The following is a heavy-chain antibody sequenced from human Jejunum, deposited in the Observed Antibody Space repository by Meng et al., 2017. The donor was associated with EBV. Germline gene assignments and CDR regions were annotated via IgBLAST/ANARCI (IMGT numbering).Heavy chain of an antibody. CDR1: GDSVTGYNY. CDR3: ARGRGYDYGDS. CDR2: LYYAGKA. Sequence: QVQLQESGPVLVKPSETLSLTCSVSGDSVTGYNYWTWIRQPPGKGLEWIGNLYYAGKAIYKPSLQSRVTISVDTSKNQISLKVTSVTAADTAIYYCARGRGYDYGDSWGQGTLVTVSS. J-gene: IGHJ5*02. D-gene: IGHD5-12*01. V-gene: IGHV4-61*01.